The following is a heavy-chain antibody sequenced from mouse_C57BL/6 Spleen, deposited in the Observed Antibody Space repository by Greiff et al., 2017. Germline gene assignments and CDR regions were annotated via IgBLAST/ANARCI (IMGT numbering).Heavy chain of an antibody. CDR3: TTPFYYGYDGDY. D-gene: IGHD2-2*01. Sequence: EVQLQQSGAELVRPGASVKLSCTASGFNIKDDYMHWVKQRPEQGLEWIGWIDPANGDTEYASKFQGKATIKADTSSNTACLQLSSLTSEDTAVYYCTTPFYYGYDGDYWGQGTTLTVSS. V-gene: IGHV14-4*01. CDR2: IDPANGDT. CDR1: GFNIKDDY. J-gene: IGHJ2*01.